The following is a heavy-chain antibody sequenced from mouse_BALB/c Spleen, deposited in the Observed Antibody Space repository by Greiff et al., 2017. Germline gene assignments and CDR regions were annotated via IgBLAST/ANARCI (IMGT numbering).Heavy chain of an antibody. D-gene: IGHD1-2*01. Sequence: VKLMESGPDLVAPSQSLSITCTVSGFSLTSYGVHWVRQPPGKGLEWLVVIWSDGSTTYNSALKSRLSISKDNSKSQVFLKMNSLQTDDTAMYYCARGLRLRYAMDYWGQGTTLTVSS. V-gene: IGHV2-6-2*01. CDR2: IWSDGST. CDR3: ARGLRLRYAMDY. CDR1: GFSLTSYG. J-gene: IGHJ2*01.